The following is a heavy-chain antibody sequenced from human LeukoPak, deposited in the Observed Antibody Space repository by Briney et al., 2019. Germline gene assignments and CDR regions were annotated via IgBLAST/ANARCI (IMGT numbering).Heavy chain of an antibody. J-gene: IGHJ5*02. V-gene: IGHV3-48*04. CDR2: ISSSSSTV. Sequence: PGGSLRLSCAASGFTFSSYSMNWVRQAPGKGLEWVSYISSSSSTVYYADSVKGRFTISRDNAKNSLYLQMNSLRAEDTAVYYCARDLGSWGQGTLVTVSS. CDR3: ARDLGS. CDR1: GFTFSSYS. D-gene: IGHD7-27*01.